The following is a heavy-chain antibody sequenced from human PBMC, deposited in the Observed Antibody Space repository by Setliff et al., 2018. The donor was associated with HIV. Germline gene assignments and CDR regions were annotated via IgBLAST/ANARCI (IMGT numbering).Heavy chain of an antibody. CDR3: ARGPGIAAAGTRTHFFDY. V-gene: IGHV1-18*01. Sequence: GASVKVSCKASGYTFTSYGISWVRQAPGQGLKWMGWISTYDGNTNYAQNLQGRVTMTTDTSTSTAYMELSSLRSEDTAVYYCARGPGIAAAGTRTHFFDYWGQGTLVTVSS. CDR1: GYTFTSYG. D-gene: IGHD6-13*01. CDR2: ISTYDGNT. J-gene: IGHJ4*02.